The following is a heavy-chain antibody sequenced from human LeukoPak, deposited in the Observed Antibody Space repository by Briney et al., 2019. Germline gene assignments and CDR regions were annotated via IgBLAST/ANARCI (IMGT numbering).Heavy chain of an antibody. Sequence: SGTLSLTCAVSGGSISSSNWWSWVRQPPGKGLEWIGEIYHSGSTNYNPSLKSRVTISVDKSKNQFSLKLSSVTAADTAVYYCARVGYCSGGSCSYLDYWGQGTLVTVSS. CDR3: ARVGYCSGGSCSYLDY. CDR1: GGSISSSNW. J-gene: IGHJ4*02. D-gene: IGHD2-15*01. V-gene: IGHV4-4*02. CDR2: IYHSGST.